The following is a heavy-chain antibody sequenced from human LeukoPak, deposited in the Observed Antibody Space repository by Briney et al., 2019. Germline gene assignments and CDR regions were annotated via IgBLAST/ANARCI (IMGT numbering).Heavy chain of an antibody. CDR2: ISSSGRTT. D-gene: IGHD2-15*01. V-gene: IGHV3-48*03. J-gene: IGHJ4*02. CDR1: GFTFNIYE. Sequence: PGGSLRLSCVVSGFTFNIYEMNWVRQAPGKGLEWVSYISSSGRTTYYADSVKGRFTIFRDNAKNSLYLQMNSLRVDDTAVYYCARGPRDPTEFCSGGRCAPTYEFWGQGTLVTVSS. CDR3: ARGPRDPTEFCSGGRCAPTYEF.